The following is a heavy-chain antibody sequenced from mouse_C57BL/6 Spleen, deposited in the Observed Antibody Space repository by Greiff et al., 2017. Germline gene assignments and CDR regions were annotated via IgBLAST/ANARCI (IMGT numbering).Heavy chain of an antibody. J-gene: IGHJ2*01. V-gene: IGHV1-4*01. D-gene: IGHD2-3*01. Sequence: QVQLKESGAELARPGASVKMSCKASGYTFTSYTMPWVKQRPGQGLEWIGYINPSSGYTKYNQKFKDKATLTADKSSITAYMQLSSLTSEDSAVYYCARDGYYLFDYWGQGTTLTVSS. CDR2: INPSSGYT. CDR1: GYTFTSYT. CDR3: ARDGYYLFDY.